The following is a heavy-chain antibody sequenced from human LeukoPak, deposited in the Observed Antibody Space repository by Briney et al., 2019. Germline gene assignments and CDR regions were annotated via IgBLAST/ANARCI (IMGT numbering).Heavy chain of an antibody. Sequence: GSSVKVCCKASGGTFSSYTISWVRQAPGQGLEWMGRIIPILGIANYAQKFQGRVTITADKSTSTAYMELSSLRSEDTAVYYCARASTLATIPTLDYWGQGTLVTVSS. D-gene: IGHD5-24*01. V-gene: IGHV1-69*02. CDR3: ARASTLATIPTLDY. CDR1: GGTFSSYT. J-gene: IGHJ4*02. CDR2: IIPILGIA.